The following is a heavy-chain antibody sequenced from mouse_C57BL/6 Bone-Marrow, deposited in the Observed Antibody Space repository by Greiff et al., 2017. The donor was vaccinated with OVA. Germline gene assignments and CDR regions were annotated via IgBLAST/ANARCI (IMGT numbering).Heavy chain of an antibody. D-gene: IGHD2-2*01. CDR3: ARREGVWLRRPWFAY. CDR1: GYTFTSYW. J-gene: IGHJ3*01. V-gene: IGHV1-55*01. CDR2: IYPGSGST. Sequence: QVQLQQPGAELVKPGASVKMSCKASGYTFTSYWITWVKQRPGQGLEWIGDIYPGSGSTNYNEKFKSKATLTVDTSSSTAYMQLSSLTSEDSAVYDCARREGVWLRRPWFAYWGQGTLVTVSA.